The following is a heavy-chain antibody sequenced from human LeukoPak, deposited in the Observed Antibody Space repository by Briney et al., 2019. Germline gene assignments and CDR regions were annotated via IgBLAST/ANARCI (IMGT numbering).Heavy chain of an antibody. Sequence: GGSLRLSCAASGFTFSSYGMHWVRQAPGKGLEWVAVIWYDGSNKHYADSVKGRFTISRDNSKNMLYLQMNSLRAEDTAVYNCARGGRSSSPKYYYYYGMDVWGQGTTVTVPS. J-gene: IGHJ6*02. CDR1: GFTFSSYG. CDR2: IWYDGSNK. CDR3: ARGGRSSSPKYYYYYGMDV. V-gene: IGHV3-33*01. D-gene: IGHD6-6*01.